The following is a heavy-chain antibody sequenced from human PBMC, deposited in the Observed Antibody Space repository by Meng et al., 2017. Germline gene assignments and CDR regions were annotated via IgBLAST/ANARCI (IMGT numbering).Heavy chain of an antibody. CDR1: GYTFSSYS. D-gene: IGHD2-15*01. CDR3: ARVDKGGSIRTYAFDI. Sequence: GESLNISCAASGYTFSSYSMNWVRQAPGKRLEWVSSISSSSSYIYYADSVKGRFTISRDNAKNSLYLQMSSLRAEDTAVYYCARVDKGGSIRTYAFDIWGQGTMVTVSS. V-gene: IGHV3-21*01. CDR2: ISSSSSYI. J-gene: IGHJ3*02.